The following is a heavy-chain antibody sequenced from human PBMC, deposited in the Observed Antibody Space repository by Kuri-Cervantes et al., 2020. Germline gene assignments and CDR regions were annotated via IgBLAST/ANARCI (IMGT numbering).Heavy chain of an antibody. CDR1: GYTFTSYG. D-gene: IGHD4-17*01. V-gene: IGHV1-18*01. CDR2: ISAYNGNT. Sequence: ASVKVSCKASGYTFTSYGISWVRQAPGQGLEWMGWISAYNGNTNYAQKLQGRVTMTTDTSTSTAYMELRSLRSDDTAVYYCAVLWGHTVTERGAFDIWGQGTMVTVSS. CDR3: AVLWGHTVTERGAFDI. J-gene: IGHJ3*02.